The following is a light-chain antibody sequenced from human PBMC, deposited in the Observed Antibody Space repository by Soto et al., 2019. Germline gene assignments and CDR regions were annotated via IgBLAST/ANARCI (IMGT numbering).Light chain of an antibody. J-gene: IGKJ4*01. CDR3: QQYNKYPLS. CDR2: HAS. Sequence: EIQLTQSPSTLSASLGDRVNLTCRASQRINCWLAWYQLKPGKAPKLLIYHASRLSSGIPSRFSGSASGTDFTLTISGLQTDDFATYYCQQYNKYPLSFGVGTKVDIK. V-gene: IGKV1-5*03. CDR1: QRINCW.